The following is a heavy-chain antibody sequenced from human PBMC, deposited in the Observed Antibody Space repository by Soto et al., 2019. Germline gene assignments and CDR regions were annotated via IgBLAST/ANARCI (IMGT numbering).Heavy chain of an antibody. Sequence: SKTLSLTCAVYGGSFSGYYWSWIRQSPGKGLEWIGEINHSGSTNYNPSLKSRVTISVDTSKNQFSLKLSSVTAADTAVYYCARGRYCSGGSCYINWFDPWGQGTLVT. CDR2: INHSGST. CDR3: ARGRYCSGGSCYINWFDP. J-gene: IGHJ5*02. D-gene: IGHD2-15*01. V-gene: IGHV4-34*01. CDR1: GGSFSGYY.